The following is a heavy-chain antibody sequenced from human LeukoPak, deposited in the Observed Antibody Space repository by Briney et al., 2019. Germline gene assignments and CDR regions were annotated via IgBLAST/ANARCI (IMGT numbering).Heavy chain of an antibody. CDR2: ISGSGGSI. CDR3: ARDEYSSSLDY. CDR1: GFTFNNYA. V-gene: IGHV3-23*01. D-gene: IGHD6-19*01. J-gene: IGHJ4*02. Sequence: GGSLRLSCAASGFTFNNYAMSWVRQAPGKGLEWVSGISGSGGSIYYADSVKGRFTISRDNSKNTLYLQMNSLRAEDTAVYYCARDEYSSSLDYWGQGTLVTVSS.